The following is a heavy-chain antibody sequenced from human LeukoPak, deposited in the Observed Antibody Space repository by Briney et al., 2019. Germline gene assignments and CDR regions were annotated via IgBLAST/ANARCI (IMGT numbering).Heavy chain of an antibody. CDR3: ARAPSLWSFDY. D-gene: IGHD3-10*01. CDR2: IYHSGST. V-gene: IGHV4-30-2*01. Sequence: SETLSLTCAVSGGSISSGGYSWSWIRQPPGKGLEWIGYIYHSGSTYYNPSLKSRVTISVDRSKNQFSLELSSVTAADTAVYYCARAPSLWSFDYWGQGTLVTVSS. J-gene: IGHJ4*02. CDR1: GGSISSGGYS.